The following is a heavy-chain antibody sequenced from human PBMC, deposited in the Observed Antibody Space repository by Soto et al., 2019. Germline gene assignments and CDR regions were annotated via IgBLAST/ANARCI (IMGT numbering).Heavy chain of an antibody. J-gene: IGHJ6*02. CDR1: GYSFTSYW. CDR2: IDPSDSYT. V-gene: IGHV5-10-1*01. CDR3: ARHVPYCSDTSHCAYGMDV. D-gene: IGHD2-2*01. Sequence: PGESLKISCKGSGYSFTSYWISWVRQMPGKGLEWMGRIDPSDSYTNYSPSFQGHVTISADKSISTAYLQWSSLKASDTAVYYCARHVPYCSDTSHCAYGMDVWGQGTTVTVSS.